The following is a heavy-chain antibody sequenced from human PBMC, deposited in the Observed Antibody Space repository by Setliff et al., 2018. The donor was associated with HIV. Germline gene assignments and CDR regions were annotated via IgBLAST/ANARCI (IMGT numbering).Heavy chain of an antibody. D-gene: IGHD6-13*01. CDR2: INHSGKT. V-gene: IGHV4-34*01. CDR1: GGSFSGYY. CDR3: AREGGTGRSSWYGAYWYDP. J-gene: IGHJ5*02. Sequence: LSLTCAVYGGSFSGYYWTWIRQPPGKGLEWIGDINHSGKTNYNRSLKSRVTISLDTSKNQFSLRLTPVTAADTAVYYCAREGGTGRSSWYGAYWYDPWGQGTRVTVSS.